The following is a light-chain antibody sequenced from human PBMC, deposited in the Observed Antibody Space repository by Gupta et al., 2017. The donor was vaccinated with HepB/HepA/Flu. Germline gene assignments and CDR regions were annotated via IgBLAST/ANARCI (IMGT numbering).Light chain of an antibody. CDR3: QQYDNLPVT. J-gene: IGKJ1*01. CDR2: DAS. Sequence: IQMTQSPSSLSASVGDRVTITCLASQAISNYLNWYQQKPGKAPKLLIYDASNLEIGVPSRFSGSGSGTDFTLTISSLQPEDVATYYCQQYDNLPVTFGQGTKVEI. CDR1: QAISNY. V-gene: IGKV1-33*01.